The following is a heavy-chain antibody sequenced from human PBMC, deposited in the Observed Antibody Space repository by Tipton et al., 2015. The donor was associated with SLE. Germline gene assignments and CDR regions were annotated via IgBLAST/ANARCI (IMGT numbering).Heavy chain of an antibody. CDR1: GGSIYGGGHF. V-gene: IGHV4-61*02. CDR3: ARLKANDAFDI. CDR2: IFTKGST. Sequence: TLSLTCTVSGGSIYGGGHFWSWIRQPAGKGLEWIGRIFTKGSTNSNLSLKSRVTISLDTSKNQVSLKLSSVTAADTTVYYCARLKANDAFDIWGQGTMVTVSS. J-gene: IGHJ3*02.